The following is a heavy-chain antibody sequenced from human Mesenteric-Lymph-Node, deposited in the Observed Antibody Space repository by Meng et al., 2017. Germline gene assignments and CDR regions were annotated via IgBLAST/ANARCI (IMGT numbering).Heavy chain of an antibody. CDR1: GFTFDDYA. Sequence: GGSLRLSCAASGFTFDDYAMHWVRQAPGKGLEWVSGITWNSGSIDYADSVKGRFTISRDNSKNTLYLQMNSLRAEDTAVYYCAKALEYYYYYGMDVWGQGTTVTVSS. J-gene: IGHJ6*02. CDR3: AKALEYYYYYGMDV. V-gene: IGHV3-9*01. CDR2: ITWNSGSI.